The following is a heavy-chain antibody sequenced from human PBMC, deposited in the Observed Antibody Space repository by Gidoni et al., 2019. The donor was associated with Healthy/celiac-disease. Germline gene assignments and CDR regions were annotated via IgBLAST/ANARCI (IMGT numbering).Heavy chain of an antibody. J-gene: IGHJ4*02. CDR1: GGSFCGYY. D-gene: IGHD3-16*02. CDR2: IHHSGST. V-gene: IGHV4-34*01. CDR3: ARAVYVWGSYRIDY. Sequence: QVQLQQWGAGLLKPSETLSLTCAVYGGSFCGYYWGWIRQPPGKGLEWIGEIHHSGSTNYNPSLKSRVTISVDTSKNQFSLKLSSVTAADTAVYYCARAVYVWGSYRIDYWGQGTLVTVSS.